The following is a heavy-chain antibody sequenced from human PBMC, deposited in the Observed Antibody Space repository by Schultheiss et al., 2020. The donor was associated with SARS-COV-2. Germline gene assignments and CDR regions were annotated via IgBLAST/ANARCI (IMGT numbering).Heavy chain of an antibody. CDR1: GFTFSSYE. CDR2: ISSSGSTI. CDR3: ARAVGYCSSTSCYKPYYYYYMDV. J-gene: IGHJ6*03. V-gene: IGHV3-48*03. D-gene: IGHD2-2*02. Sequence: GGSLRLSCAASGFTFSSYEMNWVRQAPGKGLEWVSYISSSGSTIYYADSVKGRFTISRDNAKNSLYLQMNSLRAEDTAVYYCARAVGYCSSTSCYKPYYYYYMDVWGKGTTVTVSS.